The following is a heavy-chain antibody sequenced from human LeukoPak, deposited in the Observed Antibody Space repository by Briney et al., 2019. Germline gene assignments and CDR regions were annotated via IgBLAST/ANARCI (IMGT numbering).Heavy chain of an antibody. J-gene: IGHJ5*02. CDR3: AKDGRYCSGGSCYRLDP. Sequence: GGSLRLSCAPSGFTFSHYWMSWVRQAPGKGLEWVSAISGSGGSTYYADSVKGRFTISRDNSKNTLYLQMNSLRAEDTAVYYCAKDGRYCSGGSCYRLDPWGQGTLVTVSS. CDR1: GFTFSHYW. D-gene: IGHD2-15*01. V-gene: IGHV3-23*01. CDR2: ISGSGGST.